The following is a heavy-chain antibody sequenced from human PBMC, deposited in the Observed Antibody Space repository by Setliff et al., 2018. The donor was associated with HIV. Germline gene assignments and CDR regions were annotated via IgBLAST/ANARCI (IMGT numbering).Heavy chain of an antibody. CDR3: ARLGYVSGGFYKTPGPYYFDY. V-gene: IGHV4-39*01. J-gene: IGHJ4*02. CDR1: GGSMSSSSYY. D-gene: IGHD3-10*01. CDR2: IYYSGAT. Sequence: ETLSPTCTVSGGSMSSSSYYWGWIRQTPDKGLEWIGIIYYSGATYYNPSLTSRVTISVDTSRNQFSLKLRSVTAADTAAYYCARLGYVSGGFYKTPGPYYFDYWGQGALVTVSS.